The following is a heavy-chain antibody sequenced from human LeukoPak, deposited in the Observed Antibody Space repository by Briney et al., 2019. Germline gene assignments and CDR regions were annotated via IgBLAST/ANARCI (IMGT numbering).Heavy chain of an antibody. CDR2: IYSGGTT. Sequence: GGSLRLSCAASGFIVRTNYMSWVRQAPGKGLQWVSVIYSGGTTRYADSVRGRFTISRDNSKNTLYLQMNSLRAEDTAMYYCARAVPHMYYDDSSGYYGDAFDIWGQGKPVTGSS. CDR1: GFIVRTNY. J-gene: IGHJ3*02. D-gene: IGHD3-22*01. CDR3: ARAVPHMYYDDSSGYYGDAFDI. V-gene: IGHV3-53*01.